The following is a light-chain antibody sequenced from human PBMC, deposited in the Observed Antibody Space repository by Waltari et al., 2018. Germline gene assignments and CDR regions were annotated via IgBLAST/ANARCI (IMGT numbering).Light chain of an antibody. V-gene: IGLV3-21*04. J-gene: IGLJ2*01. CDR1: NIGSKS. CDR3: LVWHSTTDHHGV. Sequence: SYVVTQSPSVSVAPGETARITCGGDNIGSKSVHWYQQRPGQAPVLVISYDSDRPSGFPWRFSGSNAGNTATLTISWVEADDEADYYCLVWHSTTDHHGVFGGGTKLTVL. CDR2: YDS.